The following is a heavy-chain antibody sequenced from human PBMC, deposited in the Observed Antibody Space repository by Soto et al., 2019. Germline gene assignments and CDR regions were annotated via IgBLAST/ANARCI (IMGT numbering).Heavy chain of an antibody. Sequence: GASVKVYCKASGYTFTSYGISWVRQAPGQGLEWMGWISAYNGNTNYAQKLQGRVTMTTDTSTSTAYMELRSLRSDDTAVYYCARDSLGYCSSTSCLIVPPWFDPWGQGTLVTVSS. CDR3: ARDSLGYCSSTSCLIVPPWFDP. CDR2: ISAYNGNT. J-gene: IGHJ5*02. V-gene: IGHV1-18*01. D-gene: IGHD2-2*01. CDR1: GYTFTSYG.